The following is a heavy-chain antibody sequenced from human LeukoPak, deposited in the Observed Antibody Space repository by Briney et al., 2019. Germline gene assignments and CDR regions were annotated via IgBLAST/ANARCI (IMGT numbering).Heavy chain of an antibody. CDR2: LYNGGDT. J-gene: IGHJ5*02. CDR1: GASIGSFY. Sequence: RASETLSLTCTVSGASIGSFYWVWIRQPAGKGLEWIGRLYNGGDTNYSPSLRSRVTMPVDTSKNQFSLKLKSVTAADTAVYYCARSSLLWFGELSWYNWFDPWGQGTLVTVSS. D-gene: IGHD3-10*01. CDR3: ARSSLLWFGELSWYNWFDP. V-gene: IGHV4-4*07.